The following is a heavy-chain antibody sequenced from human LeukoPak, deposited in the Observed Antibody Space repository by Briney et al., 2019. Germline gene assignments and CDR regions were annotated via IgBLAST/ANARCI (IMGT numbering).Heavy chain of an antibody. CDR2: INHSGST. V-gene: IGHV4-34*01. CDR1: GGSFSDYY. D-gene: IGHD3-3*01. CDR3: ARGQGRITIFGVTQSHYYMDV. J-gene: IGHJ6*03. Sequence: SETLSLTCAVYGGSFSDYYWSWIRQPPGKGLEWIGEINHSGSTNYNPSLKSRVTISVDTSKNQFSLKLSSVTAADTAVYYCARGQGRITIFGVTQSHYYMDVWGKGTTVTVSS.